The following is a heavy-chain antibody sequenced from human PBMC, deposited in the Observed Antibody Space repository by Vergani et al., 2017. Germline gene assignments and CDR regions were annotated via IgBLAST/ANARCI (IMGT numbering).Heavy chain of an antibody. CDR3: ARDCTSGGCPDNYGMDV. CDR2: IKRDGTET. D-gene: IGHD2-8*01. V-gene: IGHV3-7*01. Sequence: EVHLEESGGGLVQPGGSLRLSCAASGFTFGDYYMAWIRLAPGKGLDWVASIKRDGTETFYVDSVKGRFTISRDNAKTTLYLQLRSLRVEDAAVYYCARDCTSGGCPDNYGMDVWGQXP. CDR1: GFTFGDYY. J-gene: IGHJ6*02.